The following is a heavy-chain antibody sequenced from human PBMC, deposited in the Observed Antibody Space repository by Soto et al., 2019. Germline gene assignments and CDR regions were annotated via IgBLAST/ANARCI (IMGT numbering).Heavy chain of an antibody. CDR2: INHSGST. CDR3: ARGGPILTGYFDY. V-gene: IGHV4-34*01. J-gene: IGHJ4*02. Sequence: QVQLQRWGAGLLKPSETLSLTCAVYGGSFSGYYWSWIRQPPGKGLEWIGEINHSGSTNYNPSLKSRVTISVDTSKNQFSLKLSSVTAADTAVYYCARGGPILTGYFDYWGQGTLVTVSS. D-gene: IGHD3-9*01. CDR1: GGSFSGYY.